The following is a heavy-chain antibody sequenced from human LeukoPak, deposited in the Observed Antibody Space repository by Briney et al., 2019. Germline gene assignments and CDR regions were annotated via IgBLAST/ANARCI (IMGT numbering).Heavy chain of an antibody. CDR1: GFTFNIFE. CDR2: ISNSGNTT. V-gene: IGHV3-48*03. Sequence: QPGGSLRLSCAASGFTFNIFEMNWVRQAPGKGLEWVSYISNSGNTTYYADSVKGRSTISRDNAKNSLYLQLNSLRAEDTAVYYCARRSGYSYGYAFDYWGQGTLVTVSS. D-gene: IGHD5-18*01. CDR3: ARRSGYSYGYAFDY. J-gene: IGHJ4*02.